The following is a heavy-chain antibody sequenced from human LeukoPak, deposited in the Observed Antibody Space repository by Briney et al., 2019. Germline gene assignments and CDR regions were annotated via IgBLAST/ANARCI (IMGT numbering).Heavy chain of an antibody. CDR2: IIPIFGKA. J-gene: IGHJ4*02. CDR3: ASFLDYGDYEGFDY. V-gene: IGHV1-69*13. D-gene: IGHD4-17*01. CDR1: GGTFINYA. Sequence: ASVKVSCKASGGTFINYAINWVRQAPGQGLEWMGGIIPIFGKANYAQKFQGRVTITADESTRTAYMELSGLRSGDTAVYYCASFLDYGDYEGFDYWGQGTLVTVSS.